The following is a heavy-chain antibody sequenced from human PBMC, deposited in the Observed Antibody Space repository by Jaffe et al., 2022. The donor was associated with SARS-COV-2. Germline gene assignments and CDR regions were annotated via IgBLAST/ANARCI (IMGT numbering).Heavy chain of an antibody. CDR3: ARPSCSSNSCHYGFDY. J-gene: IGHJ4*02. Sequence: EVQLVQSGAEVKKPGESLKISCRGSGYSFTSYWIAWVRQMPGKGLEWMGVIYPGDSDTRYSPSFQGQVTISADKSISTAYLQWSSLKASDTAIYYCARPSCSSNSCHYGFDYWGQGTLVTVSS. V-gene: IGHV5-51*01. CDR2: IYPGDSDT. CDR1: GYSFTSYW. D-gene: IGHD2-2*01.